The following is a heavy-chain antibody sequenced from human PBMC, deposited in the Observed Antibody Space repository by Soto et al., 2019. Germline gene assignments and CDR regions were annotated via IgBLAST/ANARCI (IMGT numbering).Heavy chain of an antibody. Sequence: EVQLLESGGGLVQPGGSLRLSCAASGFTFSSYAMSWVRQAPGKGLEWVSAISGSGGSTYYADSVKGRFTISRDNSKNTLYLQMNSLIAEDTAVYYCARGGFDFWSGYRSPFDYWGQGTLVTVSS. J-gene: IGHJ4*02. CDR1: GFTFSSYA. V-gene: IGHV3-23*01. D-gene: IGHD3-3*01. CDR3: ARGGFDFWSGYRSPFDY. CDR2: ISGSGGST.